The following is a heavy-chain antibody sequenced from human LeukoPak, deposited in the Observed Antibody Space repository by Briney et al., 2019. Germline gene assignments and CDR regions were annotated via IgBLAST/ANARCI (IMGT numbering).Heavy chain of an antibody. CDR1: GFTFDDYA. CDR3: AKDRGGSYFDAFDI. CDR2: ITWNTGSI. Sequence: PGRSLRLSCAASGFTFDDYAMHWVRQAPGKGLEWVSGITWNTGSIGYADSVKGRFTVSRDNAKNSLYLQMNGLRADDTALYYCAKDRGGSYFDAFDIWGQGTLVTVSS. D-gene: IGHD1-26*01. J-gene: IGHJ3*02. V-gene: IGHV3-9*01.